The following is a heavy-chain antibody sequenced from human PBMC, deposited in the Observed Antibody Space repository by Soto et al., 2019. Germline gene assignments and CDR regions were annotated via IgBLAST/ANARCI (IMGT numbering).Heavy chain of an antibody. V-gene: IGHV1-8*01. CDR1: GYTFTSHD. J-gene: IGHJ5*02. D-gene: IGHD3-3*01. CDR2: LNPNSGGT. CDR3: ARGQHYDFWSGDNWFDP. Sequence: QEQLVQSGAEVRKPGASVKVSCKASGYTFTSHDINWVRQASGQGIEWMGWLNPNSGGTGIAQNFQGRVTLTRDTSITTASLELTRLTSEDTAVYYCARGQHYDFWSGDNWFDPWGQGTLFTVPS.